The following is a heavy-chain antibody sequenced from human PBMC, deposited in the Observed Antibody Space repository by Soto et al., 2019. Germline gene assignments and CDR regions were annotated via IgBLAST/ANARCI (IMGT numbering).Heavy chain of an antibody. Sequence: QVQLQESGPGLVKPSQTLSVTCTVSGASVTSGGYYWTWIRQHSRKGLEGIGHSYSDGRTYYSPSLKSRLTISLDMSKNQFSLRLTSVTVADTAVYYCASGYKYPSDYWGQGTLVAVSS. V-gene: IGHV4-31*03. CDR3: ASGYKYPSDY. D-gene: IGHD6-25*01. CDR2: SYSDGRT. CDR1: GASVTSGGYY. J-gene: IGHJ4*02.